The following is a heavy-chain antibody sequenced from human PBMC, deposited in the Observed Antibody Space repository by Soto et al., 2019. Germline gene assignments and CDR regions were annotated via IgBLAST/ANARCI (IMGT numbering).Heavy chain of an antibody. Sequence: QVQLQESGPGLVKPSQTLSLTCTVSGGSISSGGYYWSGIRQHPGKGLEWIGYIYYSGSTYYNPSLKSRVTISVDTSKNQFSLKLSSVTAADTAVYYCARVNAGYCSSTSCPWDFDYWGEGTLVTVSS. CDR2: IYYSGST. V-gene: IGHV4-31*03. J-gene: IGHJ4*02. CDR3: ARVNAGYCSSTSCPWDFDY. D-gene: IGHD2-2*01. CDR1: GGSISSGGYY.